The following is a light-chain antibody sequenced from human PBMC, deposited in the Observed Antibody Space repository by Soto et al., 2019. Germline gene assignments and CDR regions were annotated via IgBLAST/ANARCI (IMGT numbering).Light chain of an antibody. CDR2: SAS. CDR1: PDIGYH. Sequence: DIQMTQSPSAMSAAVGDRVTITCRASPDIGYHLGWFQQKPGKAPKRLIYSASSLDSGVPSRFSATGSGTEFTFTISSLQPEDFATYYCQLHTTDPRPFGQGTKVEVK. CDR3: QLHTTDPRP. V-gene: IGKV1-17*03. J-gene: IGKJ1*01.